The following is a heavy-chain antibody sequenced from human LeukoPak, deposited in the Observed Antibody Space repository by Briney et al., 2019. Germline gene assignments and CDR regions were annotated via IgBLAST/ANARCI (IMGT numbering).Heavy chain of an antibody. J-gene: IGHJ4*02. Sequence: GGSLRLSCAASGFTFSSYAMSWVRQAPGKGLEWVSAISGSGGSTYYADSVKGRFTISRDNSKNTLYLQMNSLRAGDTAVYYCAKKVKCSGGSCYTLSDYWGQGTLVTVSS. V-gene: IGHV3-23*01. CDR3: AKKVKCSGGSCYTLSDY. D-gene: IGHD2-15*01. CDR1: GFTFSSYA. CDR2: ISGSGGST.